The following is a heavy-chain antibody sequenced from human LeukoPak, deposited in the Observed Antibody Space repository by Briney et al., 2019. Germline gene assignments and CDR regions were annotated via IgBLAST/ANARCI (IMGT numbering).Heavy chain of an antibody. V-gene: IGHV1-8*01. Sequence: ASVKVSCKASGYTFTSYDINWVRQATGQGLEWMVWMNPNSGNTGYVQKFQGRVTMTRNTSISTAYMELSSLRSEDTAVYYCARGILSDDAFDIWGQGTMVTVSS. J-gene: IGHJ3*02. CDR1: GYTFTSYD. CDR3: ARGILSDDAFDI. CDR2: MNPNSGNT.